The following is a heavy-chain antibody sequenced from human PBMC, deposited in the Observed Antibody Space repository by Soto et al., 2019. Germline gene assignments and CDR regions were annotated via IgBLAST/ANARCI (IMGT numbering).Heavy chain of an antibody. CDR3: ARGVRSANYFVY. D-gene: IGHD6-6*01. CDR2: IWYDGSNK. J-gene: IGHJ4*02. V-gene: IGHV3-33*01. Sequence: QVQLVESGGGVVQPGRSLRLSCAASGFTFSSYGMHWVRQAPGKGLEWVAVIWYDGSNKYYADSVKGRFTISRDNSKNTLYLQMNSLRAEDTAVYYCARGVRSANYFVYWGQGTLVTVSS. CDR1: GFTFSSYG.